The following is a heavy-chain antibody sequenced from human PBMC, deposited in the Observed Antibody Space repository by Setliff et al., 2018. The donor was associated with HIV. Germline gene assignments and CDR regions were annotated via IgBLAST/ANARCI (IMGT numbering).Heavy chain of an antibody. CDR3: ARKLRPGHGVDV. CDR1: GFTFSSYW. J-gene: IGHJ6*02. Sequence: GGSLRLSCAASGFTFSSYWMHWVRQAPGKGLEWVAGINWNSVSRAYADSVQGRFTISRDNAKNSMDLQMNSLRAEDTAIYYCARKLRPGHGVDVWGQGTTVTVSS. V-gene: IGHV3-74*01. D-gene: IGHD3-10*01. CDR2: INWNSVSR.